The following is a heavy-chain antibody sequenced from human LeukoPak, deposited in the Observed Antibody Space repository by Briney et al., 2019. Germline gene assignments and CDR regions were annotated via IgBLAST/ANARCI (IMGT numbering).Heavy chain of an antibody. CDR3: ARANPPAHGVVDI. CDR1: GFTFSNSD. V-gene: IGHV3-13*01. J-gene: IGHJ3*02. Sequence: GGSLRPSCAASGFTFSNSDMHWVRQATGKGLEWVSAIGIAGDTYYAGSVTGRFTISRENVKNSLYLQMNNLRVGDTAVYYCARANPPAHGVVDIWGQGTMVTVSS. CDR2: IGIAGDT. D-gene: IGHD2-2*01.